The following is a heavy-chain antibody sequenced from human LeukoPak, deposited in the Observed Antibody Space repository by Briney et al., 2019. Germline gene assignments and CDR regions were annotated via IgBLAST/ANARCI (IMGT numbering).Heavy chain of an antibody. CDR2: ISSSSSTI. CDR3: ARDKYSGSYQPDH. J-gene: IGHJ4*02. V-gene: IGHV3-48*01. D-gene: IGHD1-26*01. CDR1: GFTFSSYS. Sequence: GGSLRLSCAASGFTFSSYSMNWVRQAPGKGLEWVSYISSSSSTIYYADSVKGRFTISRDNAQKSLYLQMNSLRAEDTAVYYCARDKYSGSYQPDHWGQGTLVTVSS.